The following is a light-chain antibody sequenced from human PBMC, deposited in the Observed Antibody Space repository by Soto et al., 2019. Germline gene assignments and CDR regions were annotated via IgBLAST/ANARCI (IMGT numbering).Light chain of an antibody. CDR1: QSISRY. J-gene: IGKJ1*01. CDR3: HQSYSAPWT. Sequence: DIQVTQSPSSLSASVGDRVTITCRASQSISRYLNWYRQKPGRAPNLLIYAASNLQSAVPSRFSGSGSGTDFTLTISSLQPGDFATYSCHQSYSAPWTFGQGTKVEIK. CDR2: AAS. V-gene: IGKV1-39*01.